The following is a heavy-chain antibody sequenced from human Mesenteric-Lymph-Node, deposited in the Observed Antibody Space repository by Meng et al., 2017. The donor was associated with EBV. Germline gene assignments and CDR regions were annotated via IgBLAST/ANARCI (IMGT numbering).Heavy chain of an antibody. CDR3: ATGERSGYVAH. CDR2: IYYSGDT. CDR1: GGSINSGEYY. J-gene: IGHJ5*02. Sequence: QVQLKASGPGLGRPSTTLSLTCAVSGGSINSGEYYWTWIRKPPGKGLEWMGYIYYSGDTFYNPSLKSRLTISIDTSENQFSLKLSSVTAADTAVYYCATGERSGYVAHWGQGTLVTVSS. V-gene: IGHV4-30-4*01. D-gene: IGHD5-12*01.